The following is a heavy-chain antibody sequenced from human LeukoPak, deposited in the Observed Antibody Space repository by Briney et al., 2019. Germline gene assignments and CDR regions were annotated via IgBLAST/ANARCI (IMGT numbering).Heavy chain of an antibody. V-gene: IGHV4-61*01. Sequence: SETLSPTCTVSGGSVSSGSYYWSWIRQPPGKGLEWIGYIYYSGSTNYNPSLKSRVTISVDTSKNQFSLKLSSVTAADTAVYYCARGDYCSGGSCYPGIFDYWGQGTLVTVSS. J-gene: IGHJ4*02. CDR2: IYYSGST. CDR3: ARGDYCSGGSCYPGIFDY. D-gene: IGHD2-15*01. CDR1: GGSVSSGSYY.